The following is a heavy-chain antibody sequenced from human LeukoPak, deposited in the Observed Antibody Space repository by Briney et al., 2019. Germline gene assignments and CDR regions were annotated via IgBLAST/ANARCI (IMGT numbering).Heavy chain of an antibody. Sequence: SETLSLTCAVYGGSFSGYYWSWIRQPPGKGLEWIGEINHSGSTNYNPSLKSRVTISADTSKNQFSLKLSSVTAADTAVYYCARGLRSYYYGSGSYYNNWFDPWGQGTLVTVSS. D-gene: IGHD3-10*01. J-gene: IGHJ5*02. V-gene: IGHV4-34*01. CDR2: INHSGST. CDR3: ARGLRSYYYGSGSYYNNWFDP. CDR1: GGSFSGYY.